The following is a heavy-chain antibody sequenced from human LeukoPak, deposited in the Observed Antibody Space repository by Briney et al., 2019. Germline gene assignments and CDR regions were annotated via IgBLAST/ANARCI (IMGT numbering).Heavy chain of an antibody. CDR1: GGSISSGSYY. CDR2: IYTSGST. V-gene: IGHV4-61*02. Sequence: SETLSLTCTVSGGSISSGSYYWSWIRQPAGKGLEWIGRIYTSGSTNYNPSLKSRVTISVDTSKNQFSLKLSSVTAADTAVYYCARAVGGVYMDVWGKGTTVTISS. CDR3: ARAVGGVYMDV. J-gene: IGHJ6*03. D-gene: IGHD3-16*01.